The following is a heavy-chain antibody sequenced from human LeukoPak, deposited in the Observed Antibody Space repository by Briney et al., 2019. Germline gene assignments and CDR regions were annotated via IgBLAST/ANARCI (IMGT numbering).Heavy chain of an antibody. D-gene: IGHD3-22*01. Sequence: GGSLRLSCVVSGFTFSSYAMHWVRQAPGKGLAWVAVISYDGGKEYYADSVKGRFTISRDNSKNTLYLQMNSLRAEDTAVYYCAKRLPMIAAFDIWGQGTMVTVSS. CDR1: GFTFSSYA. CDR3: AKRLPMIAAFDI. V-gene: IGHV3-30-3*02. CDR2: ISYDGGKE. J-gene: IGHJ3*02.